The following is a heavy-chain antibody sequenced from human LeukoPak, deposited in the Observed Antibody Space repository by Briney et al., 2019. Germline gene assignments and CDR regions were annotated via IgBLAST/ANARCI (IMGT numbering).Heavy chain of an antibody. CDR3: ASRYYYDSSALGD. J-gene: IGHJ4*02. CDR1: GYTFTNYY. V-gene: IGHV1-46*01. CDR2: ISPRGGST. Sequence: ASVKISCKASGYTFTNYYMHWVRQAPGQGLEWLGLISPRGGSTWYAQRFQGRVTMTTDTSTSTAYMELRSLRSDDTAVYYCASRYYYDSSALGDWGQGTLVTVSS. D-gene: IGHD3-22*01.